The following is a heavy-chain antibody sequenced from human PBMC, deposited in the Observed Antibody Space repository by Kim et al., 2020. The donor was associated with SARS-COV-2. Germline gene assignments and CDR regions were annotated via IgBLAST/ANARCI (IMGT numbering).Heavy chain of an antibody. CDR2: ISSSGSTI. V-gene: IGHV3-11*04. Sequence: GGSLRLSCAASGFTFSDYYMSWIRQAPGKGLEWVSYISSSGSTIYYADSVKGRFTISRDNAKNSLYLQMNSLRAEDTAVYYCAREDCSSTSCYEVPSYPDYWGQGTLVTVSS. CDR3: AREDCSSTSCYEVPSYPDY. D-gene: IGHD2-2*01. J-gene: IGHJ4*02. CDR1: GFTFSDYY.